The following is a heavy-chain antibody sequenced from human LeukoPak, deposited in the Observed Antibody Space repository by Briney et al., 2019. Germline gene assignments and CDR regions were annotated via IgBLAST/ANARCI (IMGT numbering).Heavy chain of an antibody. Sequence: SETLSLTCGVPGYSISSGDYWGWIRQPPGKGLEWIGSIYHTGSTHHNPPLESRVTTSVDTSKNHFSLKLSSVTAADTAVYYCARDYGGRFDYWGQGILVTVSS. D-gene: IGHD4-23*01. V-gene: IGHV4-38-2*02. CDR1: GYSISSGDY. J-gene: IGHJ4*02. CDR3: ARDYGGRFDY. CDR2: IYHTGST.